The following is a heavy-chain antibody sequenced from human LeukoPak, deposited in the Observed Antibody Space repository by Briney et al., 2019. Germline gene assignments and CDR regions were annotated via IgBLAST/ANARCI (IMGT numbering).Heavy chain of an antibody. CDR3: AREARGHDAFDI. Sequence: GGSLRLSCAASGFTFSSYGMHWVRQAPGKGLEWVALISYDGSNEYYADSVRGRYTISRDNSKFTLYMQMNSLRAEDTAVYYCAREARGHDAFDIWGQGTMVTVSS. J-gene: IGHJ3*02. CDR2: ISYDGSNE. V-gene: IGHV3-30*03. D-gene: IGHD5-12*01. CDR1: GFTFSSYG.